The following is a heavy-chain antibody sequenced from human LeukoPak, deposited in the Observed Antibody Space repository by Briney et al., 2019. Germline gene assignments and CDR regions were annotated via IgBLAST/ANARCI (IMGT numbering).Heavy chain of an antibody. J-gene: IGHJ5*02. V-gene: IGHV4-39*07. CDR1: GGSISSGSYY. Sequence: SETLSLTCTVSGGSISSGSYYWSWIRQPPGKGLEWIGEINHSGSTNYNPSLKSRVTISVDTSKNQFSLKLSSVTAADTAVYYCARGTRQLVRYYDSSRPSNWFDPWGQGTLVTVSS. CDR2: INHSGST. CDR3: ARGTRQLVRYYDSSRPSNWFDP. D-gene: IGHD3-22*01.